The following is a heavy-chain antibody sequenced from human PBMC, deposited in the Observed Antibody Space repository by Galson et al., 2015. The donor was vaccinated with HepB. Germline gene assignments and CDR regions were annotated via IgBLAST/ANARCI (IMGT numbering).Heavy chain of an antibody. J-gene: IGHJ4*02. CDR2: IIPIFGTA. CDR1: GYTFTGYY. D-gene: IGHD3-9*01. CDR3: ASGRSDILTGYSRH. V-gene: IGHV1-69*06. Sequence: SVKVSCKASGYTFTGYYMHWVRQAPGQGLEWMGGIIPIFGTANYAQKFQGRVTITADKSTSTAYMELSSLRSEDTAVYYCASGRSDILTGYSRHWGQGTLVTVSS.